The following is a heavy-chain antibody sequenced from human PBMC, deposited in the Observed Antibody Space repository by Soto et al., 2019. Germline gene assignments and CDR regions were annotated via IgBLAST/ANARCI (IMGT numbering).Heavy chain of an antibody. Sequence: GGSLRLSCAASGFTFSSYGMHWVRQAPGKGLEWVAVIWYDGSNKYYADSVKGRFTISRDNSKNTLYLQMNSLRAEDTAVYYCARDRRGCSGGSCSSRGFDYWGQGTLVTVSS. D-gene: IGHD2-15*01. J-gene: IGHJ4*02. CDR2: IWYDGSNK. CDR3: ARDRRGCSGGSCSSRGFDY. V-gene: IGHV3-33*01. CDR1: GFTFSSYG.